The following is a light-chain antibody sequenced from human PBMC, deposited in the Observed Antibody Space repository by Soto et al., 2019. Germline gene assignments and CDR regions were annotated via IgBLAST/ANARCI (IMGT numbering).Light chain of an antibody. V-gene: IGKV3-20*01. CDR1: QSVNSR. CDR2: GAS. J-gene: IGKJ5*01. CDR3: QHYGRSPIT. Sequence: EIVLTQSPATLSLSPGEIATLSFSASQSVNSRLAWYQHKPGQAPRLLISGASSRATGIPDRFSGSGSATDFTLTISRLEPEDFALYYCQHYGRSPITFGQGTRLEIK.